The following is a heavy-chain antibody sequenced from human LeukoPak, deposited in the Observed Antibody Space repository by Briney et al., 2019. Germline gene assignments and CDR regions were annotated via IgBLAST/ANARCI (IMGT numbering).Heavy chain of an antibody. CDR1: GFTFDDYA. CDR2: ISWNSGSI. J-gene: IGHJ4*02. CDR3: AKGLSGIAAAGTDY. Sequence: PGGSLRLSCAASGFTFDDYAVHWVRQAPGKGLEWVSGISWNSGSIGYADSVKGRFTISRDNAKNSLYLQMNSLRAEDTALYYCAKGLSGIAAAGTDYWGPGTLVTVSS. V-gene: IGHV3-9*01. D-gene: IGHD6-13*01.